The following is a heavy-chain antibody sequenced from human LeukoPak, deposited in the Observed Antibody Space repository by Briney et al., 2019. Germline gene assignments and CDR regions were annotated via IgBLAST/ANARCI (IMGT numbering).Heavy chain of an antibody. Sequence: SETLSLTCAVPGGSISSSNWWSWVRPPPGKGLEWIGEIYHSGSTNYNPSLKSRVTISVDKSKNQFSLKLSSVTAADTAVYYCASFGSIVATIHWGQGTLVTVSS. CDR3: ASFGSIVATIH. CDR1: GGSISSSNW. D-gene: IGHD5-12*01. V-gene: IGHV4-4*02. J-gene: IGHJ4*02. CDR2: IYHSGST.